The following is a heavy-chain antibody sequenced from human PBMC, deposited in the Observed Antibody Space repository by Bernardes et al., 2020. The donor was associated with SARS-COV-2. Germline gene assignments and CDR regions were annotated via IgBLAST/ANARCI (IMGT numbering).Heavy chain of an antibody. CDR1: GFTFSSYG. D-gene: IGHD3-3*01. Sequence: GGSLRLSCSGSGFTFSSYGMHWVRQAPGKGLEWVAVIWYDGSNKYYADSVKGRFTISRDNSKNTLYLQMNSLRAEDTAVYYCARDAGTYDLYLDVWGQGTTVTVSS. CDR2: IWYDGSNK. J-gene: IGHJ6*02. V-gene: IGHV3-33*08. CDR3: ARDAGTYDLYLDV.